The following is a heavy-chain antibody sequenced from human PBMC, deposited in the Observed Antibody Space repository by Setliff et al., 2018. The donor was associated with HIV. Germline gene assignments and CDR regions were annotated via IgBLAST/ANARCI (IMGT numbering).Heavy chain of an antibody. V-gene: IGHV1-2*02. CDR1: GYSFTDYF. Sequence: ASVKVSCKASGYSFTDYFIHWVRQAPGRGLEWMGWISPHSGGTRTTRTFRGRVTMTRDTSINTAYMELSGVRSDDTAVYYCARRMRYCSGGSCYSYWYFDLWGRGTLVTVS. CDR3: ARRMRYCSGGSCYSYWYFDL. J-gene: IGHJ2*01. CDR2: ISPHSGGT. D-gene: IGHD2-15*01.